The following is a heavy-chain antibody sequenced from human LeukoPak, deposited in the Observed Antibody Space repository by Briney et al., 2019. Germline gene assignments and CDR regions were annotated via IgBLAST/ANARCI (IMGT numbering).Heavy chain of an antibody. Sequence: GGSLRLSCAASGFTVSSNYMSWVRQAPGKGLEWVAVIWYDGSNKYYADSVKGRFTISRDNSKNTLYLQMNSLRAEDTAVYYCARDMGATEHAFDIWGQGTMVTVSS. D-gene: IGHD1-26*01. CDR2: IWYDGSNK. CDR3: ARDMGATEHAFDI. J-gene: IGHJ3*02. V-gene: IGHV3-33*08. CDR1: GFTVSSNY.